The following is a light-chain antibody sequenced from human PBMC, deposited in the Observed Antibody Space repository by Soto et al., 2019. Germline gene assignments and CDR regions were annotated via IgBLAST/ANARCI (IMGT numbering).Light chain of an antibody. Sequence: DIQMTQSPSSVSASVGDRVTITCRASQAISNYLAWYQQKPGEVPKVLIYAASTLQSGVPSRFSGSGSGTDFTLTITSLQPEDVATYYCQKYKGAPVTFGPGTKVDLK. CDR3: QKYKGAPVT. CDR1: QAISNY. J-gene: IGKJ3*01. CDR2: AAS. V-gene: IGKV1-27*01.